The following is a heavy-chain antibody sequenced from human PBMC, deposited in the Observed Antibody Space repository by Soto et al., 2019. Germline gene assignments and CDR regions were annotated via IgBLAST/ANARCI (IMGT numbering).Heavy chain of an antibody. D-gene: IGHD5-12*01. Sequence: GGSLRLSCAASGFTVSSNYMSWVRQAPGKGLEWVSVIYSGGSTYDADSVKGRFTISGHNSRNTLYLQMNSLRAEDTAGYYCARSGGYVVRAFDIWGQGTMVTVSS. CDR1: GFTVSSNY. V-gene: IGHV3-53*04. J-gene: IGHJ3*02. CDR2: IYSGGST. CDR3: ARSGGYVVRAFDI.